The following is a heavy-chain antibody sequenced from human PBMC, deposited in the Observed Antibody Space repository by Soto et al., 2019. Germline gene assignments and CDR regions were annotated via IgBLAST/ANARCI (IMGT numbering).Heavy chain of an antibody. V-gene: IGHV3-33*01. D-gene: IGHD1-26*01. Sequence: GGSLRLSCAASGFTFNTYGMHWVRQASGTGLEWVAVVWYDGSNKYYADFVKGRFTISRDNSKNTVYLQMNSLRAEDTAVYHCARGLLEPLLDFWGQGTLVTVSS. CDR3: ARGLLEPLLDF. J-gene: IGHJ4*02. CDR2: VWYDGSNK. CDR1: GFTFNTYG.